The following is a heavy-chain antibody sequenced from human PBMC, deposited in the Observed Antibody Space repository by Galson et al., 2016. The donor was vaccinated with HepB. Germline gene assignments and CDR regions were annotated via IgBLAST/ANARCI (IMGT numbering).Heavy chain of an antibody. CDR2: FHPGDGGT. J-gene: IGHJ4*02. V-gene: IGHV1-3*01. CDR1: GYTFPAYT. D-gene: IGHD2-8*01. CDR3: ARQFPGVQWDF. Sequence: SCKASGYTFPAYTIHWVRQAPGQRLEWMGWFHPGDGGTKYFPKFEGRATFSGDTSASTAYQELDSLRSEDTAVYYCARQFPGVQWDFWGQGSLVTVSS.